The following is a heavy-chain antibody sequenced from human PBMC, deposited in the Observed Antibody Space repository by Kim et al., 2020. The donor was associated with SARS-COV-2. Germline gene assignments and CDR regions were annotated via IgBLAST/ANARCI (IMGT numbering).Heavy chain of an antibody. J-gene: IGHJ3*02. Sequence: GGSLRLSCAASGFILSDHYMDWVRQPPGKGLEWVARTASKAASYVTLYAASVKGRFTISRDGSKSSVYLQMNSLETEDTAVYYCVRGFNSFDMWGQGTMGTVSS. CDR3: VRGFNSFDM. CDR1: GFILSDHY. D-gene: IGHD3-3*01. CDR2: TASKAASYVT. V-gene: IGHV3-72*01.